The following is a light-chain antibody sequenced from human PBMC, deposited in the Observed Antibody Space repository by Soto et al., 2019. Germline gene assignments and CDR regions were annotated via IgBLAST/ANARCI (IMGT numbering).Light chain of an antibody. CDR1: NIKSKS. CDR3: QVWDSDSAHPSVV. J-gene: IGLJ2*01. CDR2: DDS. Sequence: SYELTQPPSVSVAPGQTAKITCGGDNIKSKSVHWYQQRPGQAPVLVVYDDSDRPSGIPDRFSGSNSGNTATLTISRGEAGDEADYYCQVWDSDSAHPSVVFGGGTKVTVL. V-gene: IGLV3-21*02.